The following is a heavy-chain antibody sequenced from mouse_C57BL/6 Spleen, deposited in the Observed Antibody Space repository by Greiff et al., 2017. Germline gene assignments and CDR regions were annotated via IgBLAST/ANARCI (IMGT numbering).Heavy chain of an antibody. Sequence: QVQLQQPGPELVKPGASVKISCKASGYAFSSSWMHWVKQRPGKGLEWIGRIYPGDGDSNYNGKFKGKATLTADKSSSTAYMQLSSLTSEDATVYVYARDGSSYGIFWGQGTTLTVSS. CDR1: GYAFSSSW. V-gene: IGHV1-82*01. CDR3: ARDGSSYGIF. J-gene: IGHJ2*01. D-gene: IGHD1-1*01. CDR2: IYPGDGDS.